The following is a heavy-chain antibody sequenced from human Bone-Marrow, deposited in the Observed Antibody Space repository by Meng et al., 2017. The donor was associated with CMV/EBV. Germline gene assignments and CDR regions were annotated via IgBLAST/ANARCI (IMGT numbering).Heavy chain of an antibody. CDR1: GFTFGSYG. D-gene: IGHD4/OR15-4a*01. V-gene: IGHV3-30*03. CDR2: ISYHGRTK. CDR3: ARAADGYGDYLAY. Sequence: CVASGFTFGSYGMHWVRQAPGRGLEWVTYISYHGRTKDYAASVKGRFTISRDNSKNTVDLQMNSLTVDDTAVYYCARAADGYGDYLAYWGQGILVTVSS. J-gene: IGHJ4*02.